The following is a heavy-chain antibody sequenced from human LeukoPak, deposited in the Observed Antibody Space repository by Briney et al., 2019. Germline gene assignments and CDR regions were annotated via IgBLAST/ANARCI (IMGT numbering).Heavy chain of an antibody. D-gene: IGHD5-18*01. V-gene: IGHV3-48*04. Sequence: RGSLRLSCASSGFPFSSYRMIWVRQAPGKGLEWLSSISGSGSTIYYADSVKGRFTISRDNAKKSLYLQMKSLRGEDTALYYCARWAGSYGHTYYFDYWGQGTLVTVSS. CDR2: ISGSGSTI. J-gene: IGHJ4*02. CDR3: ARWAGSYGHTYYFDY. CDR1: GFPFSSYR.